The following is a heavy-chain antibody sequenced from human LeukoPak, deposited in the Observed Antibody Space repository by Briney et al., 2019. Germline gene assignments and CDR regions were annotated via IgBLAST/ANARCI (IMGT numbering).Heavy chain of an antibody. Sequence: GGSLRLSCAASVFTNAWMSWVRQAPGKGLEWVSVIYSGGSTYYADSVKGRFTISRDNSKNTLYLQMNSLRAEDTAVYYCARTEGGDYGGKGNYFDYWGQGTLVTVSS. J-gene: IGHJ4*02. V-gene: IGHV3-66*01. D-gene: IGHD4-23*01. CDR2: IYSGGST. CDR1: VFTNAW. CDR3: ARTEGGDYGGKGNYFDY.